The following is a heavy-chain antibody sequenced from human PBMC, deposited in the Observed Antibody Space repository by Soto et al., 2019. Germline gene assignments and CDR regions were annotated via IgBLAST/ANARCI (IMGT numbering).Heavy chain of an antibody. V-gene: IGHV3-53*01. CDR3: ARTTHYYYYYGMDV. J-gene: IGHJ6*02. D-gene: IGHD1-1*01. CDR1: GFTVSSNY. CDR2: IYSGGST. Sequence: PGGSLRLSCAASGFTVSSNYMSWVRQAPGKGLEWVSVIYSGGSTYYADSVKGRFTISRDNSKNTLYLQMNSLRAEDTAVYYCARTTHYYYYYGMDVWGQGTTVTVSS.